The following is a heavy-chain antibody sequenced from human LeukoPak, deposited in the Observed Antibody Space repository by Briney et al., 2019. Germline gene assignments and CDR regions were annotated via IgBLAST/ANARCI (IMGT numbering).Heavy chain of an antibody. V-gene: IGHV3-48*02. CDR2: LSGAGSTI. CDR1: GFIFGDYN. Sequence: GGSLRLSWAASGFIFGDYNMNWVRQAPGKGLGWVSYLSGAGSTIYYADTVKGRFTISRDNARNSLYLQMNGLTDEDTAVYYSAREPPGNYDDSGHYYAYFDCWGQGALVTVSS. D-gene: IGHD3-22*01. J-gene: IGHJ4*02. CDR3: AREPPGNYDDSGHYYAYFDC.